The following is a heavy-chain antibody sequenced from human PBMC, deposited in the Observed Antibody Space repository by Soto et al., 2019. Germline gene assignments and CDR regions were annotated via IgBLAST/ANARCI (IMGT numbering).Heavy chain of an antibody. V-gene: IGHV3-64*04. CDR2: ISSNGGST. CDR1: RFTFSSYA. J-gene: IGHJ6*02. Sequence: GGSLRLSCSASRFTFSSYAMHWVRQAPGKGLEYVSTISSNGGSTYYADSVKGRFTISRDNSKSMLYLQMNSLRSEDTAVYYSHRQSGVGVGGQGTTVNVSS. CDR3: HRQSGVGV.